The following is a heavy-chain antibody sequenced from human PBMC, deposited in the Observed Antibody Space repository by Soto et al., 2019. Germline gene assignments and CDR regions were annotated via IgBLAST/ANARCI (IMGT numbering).Heavy chain of an antibody. V-gene: IGHV3-9*01. J-gene: IGHJ3*02. Sequence: EVQLVESGGGLVQPGRSLRLSCAASGFTFDDYAMHWVRQAPGKGLEWVSGISWNSGSIGYADSVKGRFTISRDNAKSSLYLQMNSLRAEDTALYYCAKLFPTTVTTLYDAFDIWGQGTMVTVSS. D-gene: IGHD4-17*01. CDR3: AKLFPTTVTTLYDAFDI. CDR2: ISWNSGSI. CDR1: GFTFDDYA.